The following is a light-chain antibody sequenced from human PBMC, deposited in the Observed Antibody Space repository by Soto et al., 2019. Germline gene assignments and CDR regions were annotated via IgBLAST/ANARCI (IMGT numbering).Light chain of an antibody. CDR1: QSISSW. Sequence: DIQMTQSPSTLSASVGDRVTITCRTSQSISSWLARYQQKPGKAPKILIYDASSLESGGPSRFSGSGSGTEFTLTISSLQPDDFATYYCQQYNSYSPVTFGQGTKVEIK. CDR2: DAS. V-gene: IGKV1-5*01. CDR3: QQYNSYSPVT. J-gene: IGKJ1*01.